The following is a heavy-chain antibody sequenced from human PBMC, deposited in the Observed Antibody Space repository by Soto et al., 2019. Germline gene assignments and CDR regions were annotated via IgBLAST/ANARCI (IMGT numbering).Heavy chain of an antibody. Sequence: PVGSLGMACAASTCAFSHGWMSWVRKAPGKGLEWVGRIKGEADGGTTDYAAPVKGRITISRDHSKDTLYLQMNSLKTEDTAVYYCTTGLSNGYYNFDYWGQGTPVTVSS. J-gene: IGHJ4*02. CDR1: TCAFSHGW. V-gene: IGHV3-15*01. CDR3: TTGLSNGYYNFDY. CDR2: IKGEADGGTT. D-gene: IGHD3-22*01.